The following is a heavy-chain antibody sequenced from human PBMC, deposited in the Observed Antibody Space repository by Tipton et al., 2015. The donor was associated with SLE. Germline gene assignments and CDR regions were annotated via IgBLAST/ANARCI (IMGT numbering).Heavy chain of an antibody. D-gene: IGHD7-27*01. CDR2: IYYSGST. J-gene: IGHJ6*03. Sequence: TLSLTCTVFGYSISSGYYWGWIRQHPGKGLEWIGYIYYSGSTYYNPSPKSRVTISVDTSKDQFSLKLSSVTAADTAVYYCARVPPDWGGDYYMDVWGKGTTVTVSS. CDR3: ARVPPDWGGDYYMDV. CDR1: GYSISSGYY. V-gene: IGHV4-31*03.